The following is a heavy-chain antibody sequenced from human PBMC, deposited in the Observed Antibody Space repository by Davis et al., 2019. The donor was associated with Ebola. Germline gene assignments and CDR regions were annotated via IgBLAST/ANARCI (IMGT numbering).Heavy chain of an antibody. V-gene: IGHV3-30*03. D-gene: IGHD3-3*01. CDR1: GFTFSSYG. Sequence: GGSLRLSCAASGFTFSSYGMHWVRQAPGKGLEWVAVISYDGSNKYYADSVKGRFTISRDNSKNTLYLQMNSLRAEDTAVYYCARSHLRWEWLPMGPFWGQGTLVTVSS. CDR2: ISYDGSNK. J-gene: IGHJ4*02. CDR3: ARSHLRWEWLPMGPF.